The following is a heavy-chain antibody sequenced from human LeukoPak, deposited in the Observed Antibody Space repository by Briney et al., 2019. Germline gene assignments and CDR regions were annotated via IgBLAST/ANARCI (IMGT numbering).Heavy chain of an antibody. D-gene: IGHD1-26*01. J-gene: IGHJ4*02. CDR1: GFTFSSYA. CDR3: AKDRSIGTYYTFDH. Sequence: GGSLRLSCEASGFTFSSYAMGWVRQAPGKGLEWVSTISGGGISTYYADSVKGRFTVSRDNSKNSLYLQMKSLTAADTAVYYCAKDRSIGTYYTFDHWGQGTLVSVSS. CDR2: ISGGGIST. V-gene: IGHV3-23*01.